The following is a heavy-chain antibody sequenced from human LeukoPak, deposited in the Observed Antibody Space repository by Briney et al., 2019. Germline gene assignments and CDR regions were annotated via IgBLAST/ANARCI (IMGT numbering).Heavy chain of an antibody. Sequence: GGSLRLSCAASGFTFSSYTMSWVRQAPGKGLEWVSAISGSGAGTYYADSVKGRFTISRDNSKNSLFLQMNSLRAEDTAVYYCARHRSGGSCYRWGQGTLVTVSS. D-gene: IGHD2-15*01. CDR2: ISGSGAGT. V-gene: IGHV3-23*01. CDR3: ARHRSGGSCYR. CDR1: GFTFSSYT. J-gene: IGHJ4*02.